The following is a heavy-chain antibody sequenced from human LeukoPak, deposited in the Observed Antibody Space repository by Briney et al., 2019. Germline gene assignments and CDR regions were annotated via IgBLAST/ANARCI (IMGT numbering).Heavy chain of an antibody. CDR2: IHREESSI. V-gene: IGHV3-74*01. CDR3: TRGNLAAGGAFDI. Sequence: GGSLRLSCAASGFTFSSYWMHWVRQDPGKGLVWVSRIHREESSISYADSVKGRFTISRDNAKNTLYLQMNSLRAEDTAVYYCTRGNLAAGGAFDIWGQGTVVTVSS. J-gene: IGHJ3*02. D-gene: IGHD6-13*01. CDR1: GFTFSSYW.